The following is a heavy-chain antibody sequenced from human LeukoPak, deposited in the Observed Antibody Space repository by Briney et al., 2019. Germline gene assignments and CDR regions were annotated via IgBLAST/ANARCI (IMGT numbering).Heavy chain of an antibody. D-gene: IGHD6-19*01. CDR2: IIPILGIA. CDR3: ARGAVAATFFDY. Sequence: SVKVSCKASGGTFSSYATSWVRQAPGQGLEWMGRIIPILGIANYAQKFQGRVTMTRDTSLSTAYMELSRLRSDDTAVYYCARGAVAATFFDYWGQGTLVTVSS. CDR1: GGTFSSYA. V-gene: IGHV1-69*04. J-gene: IGHJ4*02.